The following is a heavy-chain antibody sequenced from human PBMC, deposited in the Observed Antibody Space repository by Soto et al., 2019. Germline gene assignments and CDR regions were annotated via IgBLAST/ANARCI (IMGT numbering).Heavy chain of an antibody. J-gene: IGHJ4*02. Sequence: GASVKVSCKASGYTFTSYGISWVRQAPGQGLEWMGWISAYNGNTNYAQKLQGRVTMTTDTSTSTAYMELRSLRSDDTAVYYCARGRGIAARLGTEPENFDYWGQGTLVTVSS. V-gene: IGHV1-18*04. D-gene: IGHD6-6*01. CDR3: ARGRGIAARLGTEPENFDY. CDR2: ISAYNGNT. CDR1: GYTFTSYG.